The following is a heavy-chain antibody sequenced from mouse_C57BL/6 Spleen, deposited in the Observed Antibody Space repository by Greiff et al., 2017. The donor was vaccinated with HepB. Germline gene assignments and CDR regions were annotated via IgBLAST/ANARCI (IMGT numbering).Heavy chain of an antibody. D-gene: IGHD4-1*01. CDR1: GFTFSDYY. CDR2: INYDGSST. J-gene: IGHJ2*01. Sequence: EVKVVESEGGLVQPGSSVKLSCTASGFTFSDYYMAWVRQVPEKGLEWVAHINYDGSSTYYLDSLKSRFNISRDNAKNILYLQMSGLKSEDTATYYCARELGGMDYWGQGTTLTVSS. V-gene: IGHV5-16*01. CDR3: ARELGGMDY.